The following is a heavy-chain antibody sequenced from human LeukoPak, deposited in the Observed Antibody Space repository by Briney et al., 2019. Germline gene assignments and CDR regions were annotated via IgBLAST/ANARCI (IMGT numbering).Heavy chain of an antibody. CDR3: ARLGSWLLPRGYFDY. CDR2: INPNSGGT. D-gene: IGHD3-22*01. CDR1: GYTFTGYY. J-gene: IGHJ4*02. V-gene: IGHV1-2*06. Sequence: ASVKVSCKASGYTFTGYYMHWVRQAPGQGLEWMGRINPNSGGTNYAQKFQGRVTMTRDTSISTAYRELSRLRSDDTAVYYCARLGSWLLPRGYFDYWGQGTLVTVSS.